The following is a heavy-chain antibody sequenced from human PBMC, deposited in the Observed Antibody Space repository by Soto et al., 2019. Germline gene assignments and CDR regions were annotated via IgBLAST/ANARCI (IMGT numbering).Heavy chain of an antibody. Sequence: SETLCLTCTVSGGSISRTTYYGGWVRQPPGKGLEWIGEINHSGSTNYNPSLKSRVTISVDTSKNQFSLKLSSVTAADTAVYYCARRGSYSSGWYGFAYWGQGTLVTVSS. CDR3: ARRGSYSSGWYGFAY. D-gene: IGHD6-19*01. CDR2: INHSGST. CDR1: GGSISRTTYY. J-gene: IGHJ4*02. V-gene: IGHV4-39*07.